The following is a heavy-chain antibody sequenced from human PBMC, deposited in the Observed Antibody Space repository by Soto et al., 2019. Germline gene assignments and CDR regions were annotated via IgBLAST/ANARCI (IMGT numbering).Heavy chain of an antibody. D-gene: IGHD4-17*01. J-gene: IGHJ4*02. CDR3: AAYDYGDFYFDY. V-gene: IGHV4-31*03. Sequence: QLQESGPGLVKPSQTLSLTCTVSGGSIRSHSYYWTWIRQHPGKGLEWIGNIYYRGTTYYNPSLESRVIMSLDTSKNQFSLRLTSVTAADTAVYFCAAYDYGDFYFDYWGQGTLVTVSS. CDR2: IYYRGTT. CDR1: GGSIRSHSYY.